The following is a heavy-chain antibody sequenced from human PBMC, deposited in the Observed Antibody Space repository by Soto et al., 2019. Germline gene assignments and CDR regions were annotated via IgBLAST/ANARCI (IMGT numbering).Heavy chain of an antibody. D-gene: IGHD4-4*01. CDR3: ASLGCLTVTDY. CDR2: INSDGIST. CDR1: GFTFSSYW. J-gene: IGHJ4*02. V-gene: IGHV3-74*01. Sequence: GGSLRLSGAASGFTFSSYWIHWVRQAPWKGLVWVSRINSDGISTSYADSVKGRFTISRDNEKNTLYLQMNSLRAEDTAVYYCASLGCLTVTDYLGQRTLVPFSS.